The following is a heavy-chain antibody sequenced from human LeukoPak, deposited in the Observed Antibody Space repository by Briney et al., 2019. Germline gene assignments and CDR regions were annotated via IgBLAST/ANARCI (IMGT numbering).Heavy chain of an antibody. J-gene: IGHJ4*02. CDR3: ARLPMAVTPHVDY. CDR1: DGSITSYY. Sequence: SETLSLTCTVSDGSITSYYRSWIRQSPGKGLEWIGFMYYSGTTNYNPSLKSRVTISLGMSKNQFSLKLCSVTAADTAVYYRARLPMAVTPHVDYWGQGTLVTVSS. V-gene: IGHV4-59*01. CDR2: MYYSGTT. D-gene: IGHD2-21*02.